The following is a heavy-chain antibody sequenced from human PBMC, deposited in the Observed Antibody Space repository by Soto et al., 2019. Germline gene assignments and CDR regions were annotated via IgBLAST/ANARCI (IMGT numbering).Heavy chain of an antibody. CDR3: AKSPFGRGFGTVTPAVPGLDY. CDR1: GFTFSNYP. D-gene: IGHD1-1*01. J-gene: IGHJ4*02. V-gene: IGHV3-23*01. CDR2: ISGSGGST. Sequence: EVQLLDSGGDLVQPGGSLRLSCAASGFTFSNYPMSWVRQSPGKGLEWVSAISGSGGSTYYADSVKGRFTISRDNSKNSLEMKPNSLRAEDTAVYYSAKSPFGRGFGTVTPAVPGLDYWGQGTLVTVSS.